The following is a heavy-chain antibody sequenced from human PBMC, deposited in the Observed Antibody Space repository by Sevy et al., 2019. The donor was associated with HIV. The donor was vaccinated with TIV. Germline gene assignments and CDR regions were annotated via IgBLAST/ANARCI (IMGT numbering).Heavy chain of an antibody. CDR2: ISSSGSTI. CDR1: GFTFSTYS. J-gene: IGHJ4*02. D-gene: IGHD5-12*01. CDR3: AREMATIGGKGVFDY. Sequence: LSLTCAASGFTFSTYSMNWVRQAPGKGLEWVSYISSSGSTIYYADSVKGRFTISRDKAKNSLYLQMNSLRDEDTAVYYCAREMATIGGKGVFDYWGQGTLVTVSS. V-gene: IGHV3-48*02.